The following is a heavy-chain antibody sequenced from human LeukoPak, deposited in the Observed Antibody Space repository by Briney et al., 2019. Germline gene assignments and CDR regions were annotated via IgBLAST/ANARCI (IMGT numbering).Heavy chain of an antibody. CDR3: AREVRYCSSDTCFGMDV. J-gene: IGHJ6*02. CDR2: IFHSGNT. Sequence: SETLSFTGTVSGYSISSGYYWAWVRQPPGKGMEWIGSIFHSGNTYFNLSLKSRVTISVDTSKNQFSLQLTSVTATDTAVYFCAREVRYCSSDTCFGMDVWGQETTVSLSS. CDR1: GYSISSGYY. D-gene: IGHD2-2*01. V-gene: IGHV4-38-2*02.